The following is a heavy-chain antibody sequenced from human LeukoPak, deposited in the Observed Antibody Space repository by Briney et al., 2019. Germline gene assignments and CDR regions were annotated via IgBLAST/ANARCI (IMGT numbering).Heavy chain of an antibody. J-gene: IGHJ5*02. V-gene: IGHV1-18*01. CDR1: GYTFTSYG. Sequence: ASVKVSCKASGYTFTSYGISWVRQAPGQGLEWKGWISAYNGNTNYAQKLQGRVTMTTDTSTSTAYMELRSLRSDDTAVCYCARSSYCSSTSCRRFDPWGQGTLVTVSS. CDR3: ARSSYCSSTSCRRFDP. CDR2: ISAYNGNT. D-gene: IGHD2-2*01.